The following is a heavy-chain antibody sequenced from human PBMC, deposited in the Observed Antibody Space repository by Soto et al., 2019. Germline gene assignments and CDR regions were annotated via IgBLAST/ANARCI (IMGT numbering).Heavy chain of an antibody. CDR2: ISSVSSTI. Sequence: EVQLVESGGGLVQPGGSLRRSCAASGFTFSTYSMNWVRQAPGKGPEWVSFISSVSSTIYYADSVQGLFTISRDNSKHSLYLQMNSLRDEHTAVYYCASVRNSGNDEYFVAYWGQATLVTVSS. J-gene: IGHJ4*02. CDR1: GFTFSTYS. V-gene: IGHV3-48*02. CDR3: ASVRNSGNDEYFVAY. D-gene: IGHD5-12*01.